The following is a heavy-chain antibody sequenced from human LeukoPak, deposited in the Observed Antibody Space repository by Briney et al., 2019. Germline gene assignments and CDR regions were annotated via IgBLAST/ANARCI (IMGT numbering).Heavy chain of an antibody. CDR2: VYYSGST. CDR3: ARASSNVVFGNWFDP. J-gene: IGHJ5*02. V-gene: IGHV4-39*01. Sequence: SETLSLTCTVSSGSIGSSSNYWGWIGQAPGKGLEWIGNVYYSGSTFYNPSLKSRVTISVDTSKNQFSLKLRSVTAADTAIYYCARASSNVVFGNWFDPWGQGTLVTVSS. CDR1: SGSIGSSSNY. D-gene: IGHD2-8*01.